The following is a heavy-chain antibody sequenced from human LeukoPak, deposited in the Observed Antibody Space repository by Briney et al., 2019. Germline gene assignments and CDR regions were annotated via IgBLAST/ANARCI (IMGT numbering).Heavy chain of an antibody. CDR2: ISSSSSYI. V-gene: IGHV3-21*01. CDR1: GFTFSSYS. J-gene: IGHJ6*03. CDR3: ATLFGSYYMDV. Sequence: GGSLRLSCAASGFTFSSYSMNWVRQAPGKGLEWVSSISSSSSYIYYADSVKGRFTISRDNAKNSLYPQMNSLRAEDTAVYYCATLFGSYYMDVWGKGTTVTVSS. D-gene: IGHD3-3*01.